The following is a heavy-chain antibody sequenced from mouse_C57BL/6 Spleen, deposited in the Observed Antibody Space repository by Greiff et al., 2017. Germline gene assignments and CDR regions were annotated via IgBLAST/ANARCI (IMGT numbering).Heavy chain of an antibody. CDR1: GFTFSDFY. V-gene: IGHV7-1*01. Sequence: EVKVVESGGGLVQSGRSLRLSCATSGFTFSDFYMEWVRQAPGKGLEWIAASRNKANDYTTEYSASVKGRFIVSRDTSQSILYLQMNALRAEDTAIDYCARAATGTWGYFDVWGTGTTVTVSS. J-gene: IGHJ1*03. CDR3: ARAATGTWGYFDV. D-gene: IGHD4-1*01. CDR2: SRNKANDYTT.